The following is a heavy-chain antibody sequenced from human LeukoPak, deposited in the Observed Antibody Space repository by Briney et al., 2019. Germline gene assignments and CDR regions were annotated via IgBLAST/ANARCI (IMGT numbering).Heavy chain of an antibody. D-gene: IGHD3-22*01. V-gene: IGHV1-2*02. CDR1: GYTFTGYY. CDR2: INPNSGGT. Sequence: GASVKVSCKASGYTFTGYYINWVRQAPGQGLEWMGWINPNSGGTNSAQKFQGRVTMTRDTTISTAYMELSSLSSDDTAVYFCARVCYYDSSASHGDAFDIWGQGTMVTVSS. J-gene: IGHJ3*02. CDR3: ARVCYYDSSASHGDAFDI.